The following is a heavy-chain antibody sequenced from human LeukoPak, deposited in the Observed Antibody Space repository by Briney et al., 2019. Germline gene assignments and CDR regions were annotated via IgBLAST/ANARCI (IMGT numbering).Heavy chain of an antibody. V-gene: IGHV1-18*01. CDR3: ARFEVLLWFGETGYAFDI. Sequence: ASVKVSCKASGYTFTSYGISWVRQAPGQGLEWMGWISAYNGNTNYAQKLQGRVTMTTDTSTSTAYMELRSLRSDDTAVYYCARFEVLLWFGETGYAFDIWGQGTMVTVSS. J-gene: IGHJ3*02. CDR2: ISAYNGNT. CDR1: GYTFTSYG. D-gene: IGHD3-10*01.